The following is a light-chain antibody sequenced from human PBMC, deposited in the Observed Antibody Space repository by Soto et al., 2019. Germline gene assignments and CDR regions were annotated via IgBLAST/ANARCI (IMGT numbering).Light chain of an antibody. V-gene: IGKV3-20*01. CDR1: QSISSSF. CDR3: QQYDNSPIT. J-gene: IGKJ5*01. Sequence: PGERASLSCGASQSISSSFLAWYQQKPGQAPRLLIYGASSRATGIPDRFSGTGSETDCTLTISRLEPEDFAVYYCQQYDNSPITLGQGTRLEIK. CDR2: GAS.